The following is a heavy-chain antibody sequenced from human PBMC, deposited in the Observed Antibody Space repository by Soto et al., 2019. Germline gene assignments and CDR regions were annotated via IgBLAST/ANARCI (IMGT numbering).Heavy chain of an antibody. CDR1: GDSVSSNSAA. Sequence: SQTLSLTCAISGDSVSSNSAALNLIMHSPSRGLEWLGRTYYRSKWYYGYAVSVKSRITIKPDTSKNQFSLQLNSVTPEDTAVYYCARIHSSSSSDMDVWGQGTTVTVSS. CDR2: TYYRSKWYY. CDR3: ARIHSSSSSDMDV. V-gene: IGHV6-1*01. J-gene: IGHJ6*02. D-gene: IGHD6-6*01.